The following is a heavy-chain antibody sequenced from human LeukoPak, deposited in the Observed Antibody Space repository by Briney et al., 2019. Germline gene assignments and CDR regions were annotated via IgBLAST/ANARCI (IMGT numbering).Heavy chain of an antibody. D-gene: IGHD4-23*01. CDR3: ARDRATVVTEGHWFDP. CDR2: IYYSGST. V-gene: IGHV4-30-4*08. J-gene: IGHJ5*02. CDR1: GGSISSGDYY. Sequence: PSQTLSLTXTVSGGSISSGDYYWSWIRQPPGKGLEWIGYIYYSGSTYYNPSLKSRVTISVDTSKNQFSLKLSSVTAADTAVYYCARDRATVVTEGHWFDPWGQGTLVTVSS.